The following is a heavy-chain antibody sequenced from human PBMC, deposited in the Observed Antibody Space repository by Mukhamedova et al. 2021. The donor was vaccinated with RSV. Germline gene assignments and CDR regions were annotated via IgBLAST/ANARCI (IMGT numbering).Heavy chain of an antibody. J-gene: IGHJ4*02. Sequence: RQPPGKGLEWIGYIYYSGSTNYNPSFKSRVTISLDTSKNQFSLKLSSVTAADTAVYYCARQKYSGDSFDYWGQGTLVTVSS. V-gene: IGHV4-61*07. CDR2: IYYSGST. D-gene: IGHD4-17*01. CDR3: ARQKYSGDSFDY.